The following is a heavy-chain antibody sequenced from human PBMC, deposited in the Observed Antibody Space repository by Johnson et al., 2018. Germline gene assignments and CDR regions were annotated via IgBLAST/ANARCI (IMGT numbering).Heavy chain of an antibody. CDR1: GFVFSGFA. Sequence: QVQLVESGGGVVQPGRSLRLSCAASGFVFSGFAIHWVRQPPGKGLEWVAILWYAGRQKYYADFVKGRLPISRDNSENIVYLVMSSLRVYDTDVYFCARPGSGYGDYRPSNYYYYGMDVWGQGTTVTVSS. J-gene: IGHJ6*02. CDR3: ARPGSGYGDYRPSNYYYYGMDV. V-gene: IGHV3-33*01. D-gene: IGHD4-17*01. CDR2: LWYAGRQK.